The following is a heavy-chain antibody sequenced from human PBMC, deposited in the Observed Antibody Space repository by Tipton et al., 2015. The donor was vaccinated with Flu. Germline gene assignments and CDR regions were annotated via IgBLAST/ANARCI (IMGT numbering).Heavy chain of an antibody. V-gene: IGHV4-4*07. CDR3: ARGSGSGTYVIFDF. D-gene: IGHD3-10*01. CDR1: GGSLSSFY. CDR2: IYTSGST. Sequence: TLSLTCTVSGGSLSSFYWSWNRQPAGKGLEWIGRIYTSGSTKYNPSLKSRLSMSVDTSKNQFSLKLTSVTAAYTAVYCCARGSGSGTYVIFDFWGQGTLVTVSS. J-gene: IGHJ4*02.